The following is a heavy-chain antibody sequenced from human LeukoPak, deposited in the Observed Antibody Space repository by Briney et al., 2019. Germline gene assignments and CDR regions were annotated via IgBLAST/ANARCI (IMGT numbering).Heavy chain of an antibody. V-gene: IGHV4-34*01. J-gene: IGHJ4*02. D-gene: IGHD3-22*01. CDR1: GGSFGGYY. CDR3: ARVSTTKYYYDSSGYYRFDY. CDR2: INHSGST. Sequence: SETLSLTCAVYGGSFGGYYWSWIRQPPGKGLEWIGEINHSGSTNYNPSLKSRVTMSVDTSRNQFSLKLSSVTAADTAVYYCARVSTTKYYYDSSGYYRFDYWGQGTLVTVSS.